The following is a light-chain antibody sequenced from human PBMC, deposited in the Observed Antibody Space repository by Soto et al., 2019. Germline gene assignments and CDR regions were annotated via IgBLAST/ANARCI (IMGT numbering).Light chain of an antibody. Sequence: DIQMTQSPASRSASVGDIVTITCRASQSISSYLNWYQQKPGKAPNLLIYDASSLQSGVPSRLSGRGSGTDFALTISSLQPEDFANYYCHQSYSTPRTFGQGTKVDIK. V-gene: IGKV1-39*01. J-gene: IGKJ1*01. CDR3: HQSYSTPRT. CDR2: DAS. CDR1: QSISSY.